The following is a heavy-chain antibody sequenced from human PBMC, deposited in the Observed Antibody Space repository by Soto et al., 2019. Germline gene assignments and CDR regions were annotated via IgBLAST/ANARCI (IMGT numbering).Heavy chain of an antibody. Sequence: PGGSLRLSCAASGFGFTNSWMNWVRQAPGKGLEWVGRIKSKNDGGTTDYAAPVQGRFTISRDDSKTTIYLQINSLKTEDTAVYYCTSAGQYCTSTTCKAYWGQGTPVTVSS. D-gene: IGHD2-2*01. CDR1: GFGFTNSW. CDR3: TSAGQYCTSTTCKAY. J-gene: IGHJ4*02. V-gene: IGHV3-15*07. CDR2: IKSKNDGGTT.